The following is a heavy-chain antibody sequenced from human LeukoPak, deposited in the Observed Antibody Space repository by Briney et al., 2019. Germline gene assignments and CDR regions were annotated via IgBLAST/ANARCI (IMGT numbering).Heavy chain of an antibody. CDR1: GFTFSSYA. Sequence: GGSLRLSCAASGFTFSSYAMSWVRQAPGKGLEWVSAISGSGGSTYYADSVKGRFTISRDNSKNTLYLQVNSLRAEDTAVYYCAKAGRGRIVGATTDYFDYWGQGTLVTVSS. D-gene: IGHD1-26*01. CDR2: ISGSGGST. CDR3: AKAGRGRIVGATTDYFDY. J-gene: IGHJ4*02. V-gene: IGHV3-23*01.